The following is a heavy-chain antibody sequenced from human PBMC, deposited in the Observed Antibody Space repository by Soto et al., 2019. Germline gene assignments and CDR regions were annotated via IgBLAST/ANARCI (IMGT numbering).Heavy chain of an antibody. V-gene: IGHV4-59*01. Sequence: SETLSLTCTVSGGAISSYYWSWIRQPPGKGLEWIGYIYYSGSTNYNPSLKSRVTISVDTSKNQFSLKLSSVTAADTAVYYCARAHPLLWFGELSQYYFDYWGQGTLVTVSS. D-gene: IGHD3-10*01. J-gene: IGHJ4*02. CDR1: GGAISSYY. CDR2: IYYSGST. CDR3: ARAHPLLWFGELSQYYFDY.